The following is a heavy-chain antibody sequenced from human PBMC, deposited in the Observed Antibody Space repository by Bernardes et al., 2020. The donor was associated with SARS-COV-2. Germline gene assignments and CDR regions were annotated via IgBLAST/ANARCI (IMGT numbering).Heavy chain of an antibody. V-gene: IGHV4-59*08. Sequence: SETLSLTCTVSGGSISSYYWSWIRQPPGKGLEWIGYIYYSGSTNYNPSLKSRVTISVDTSKNQFSLKLSSVTAADTAVYYCARIIVVDPLEIDYWGQGTLVTVSS. CDR3: ARIIVVDPLEIDY. CDR2: IYYSGST. D-gene: IGHD2-2*01. J-gene: IGHJ4*02. CDR1: GGSISSYY.